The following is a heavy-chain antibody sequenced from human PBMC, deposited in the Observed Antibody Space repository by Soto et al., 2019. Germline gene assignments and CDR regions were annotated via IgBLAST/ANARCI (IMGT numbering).Heavy chain of an antibody. J-gene: IGHJ5*02. V-gene: IGHV4-39*01. CDR1: GGSISSSSYY. CDR3: ARHYDILTGYYWAWFAP. CDR2: IYYSGST. Sequence: PSETLSLTCTVSGGSISSSSYYWGWIRQPPGKGLEWIGSIYYSGSTYYNPSLKSRVTISVDTSKNQFSLKLSSVTAADTAVYYCARHYDILTGYYWAWFAPWGQGTLVTV. D-gene: IGHD3-9*01.